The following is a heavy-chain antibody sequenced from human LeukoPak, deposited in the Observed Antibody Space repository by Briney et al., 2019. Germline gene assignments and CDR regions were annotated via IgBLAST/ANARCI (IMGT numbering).Heavy chain of an antibody. CDR2: IYSGGST. D-gene: IGHD4-11*01. J-gene: IGHJ1*01. CDR3: ARNDYSNNEYFRH. Sequence: GGSLRLSCAASGFTFSSYAMSWVRQAPGKGLEWVSVIYSGGSTYYADSVKGRFTISRDNSKNTLYLQMNSLRAEDTAVYYCARNDYSNNEYFRHWGQGTLVTVSS. CDR1: GFTFSSYA. V-gene: IGHV3-66*01.